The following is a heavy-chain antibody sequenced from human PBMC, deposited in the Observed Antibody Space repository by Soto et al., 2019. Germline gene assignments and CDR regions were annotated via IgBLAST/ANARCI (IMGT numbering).Heavy chain of an antibody. Sequence: SETLSLTCTVSGGSISSYYWSWIRQPPGKVLECIGYIYYSGSTNYNPSIKSRVTISVDPSKNQFSLTLSSVTAAETAVDDCARGSDSSWYYYYGMDVWGQGTTVTVSS. D-gene: IGHD6-13*01. V-gene: IGHV4-59*01. CDR3: ARGSDSSWYYYYGMDV. J-gene: IGHJ6*02. CDR2: IYYSGST. CDR1: GGSISSYY.